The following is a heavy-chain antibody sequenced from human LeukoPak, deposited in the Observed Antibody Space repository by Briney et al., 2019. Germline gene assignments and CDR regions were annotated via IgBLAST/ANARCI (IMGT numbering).Heavy chain of an antibody. J-gene: IGHJ4*02. CDR1: GGTFSSYA. D-gene: IGHD4-17*01. CDR2: IIPIFGTA. V-gene: IGHV1-69*01. Sequence: SVKVSCKASGGTFSSYAISWVRQAPGQGLEWMGGIIPIFGTANYAQKFQGRVTITADGSTSTAYMELSSLRSEDTAVYYCARIVTHDYGDLDYWGQGPLVTVSS. CDR3: ARIVTHDYGDLDY.